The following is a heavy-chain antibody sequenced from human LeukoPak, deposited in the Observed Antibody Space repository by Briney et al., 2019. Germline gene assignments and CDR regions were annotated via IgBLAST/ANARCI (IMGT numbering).Heavy chain of an antibody. V-gene: IGHV4-59*12. D-gene: IGHD2-15*01. CDR1: GGSISSYY. CDR3: ARKGMVVAAGYNWFDP. Sequence: SETLSLTCTVSGGSISSYYWSWVRQPPGKGLEWIGYIYYSGSTNYNPSLKSRVTISVDTSKNQFSLKLSSVTAADTAVYYCARKGMVVAAGYNWFDPWGQGTLVTVSS. J-gene: IGHJ5*02. CDR2: IYYSGST.